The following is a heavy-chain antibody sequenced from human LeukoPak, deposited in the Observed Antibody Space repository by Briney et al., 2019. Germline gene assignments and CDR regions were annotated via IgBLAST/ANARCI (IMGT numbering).Heavy chain of an antibody. CDR1: GYTFASYA. CDR2: INTNTGNP. V-gene: IGHV7-4-1*02. CDR3: ARDYYHYDYVWGSSH. Sequence: ASVKVSCKASGYTFASYAMNWVRQAPGQGLEWMGWINTNTGNPTYAQGFTGRFVFSLDTSVSTAYLQISSLKAEDTAVYYCARDYYHYDYVWGSSHWGQGTLVTVSS. J-gene: IGHJ4*02. D-gene: IGHD3-16*01.